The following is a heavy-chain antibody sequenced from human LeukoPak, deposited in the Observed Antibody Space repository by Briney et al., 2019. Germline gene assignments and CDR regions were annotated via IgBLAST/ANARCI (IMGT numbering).Heavy chain of an antibody. D-gene: IGHD5-18*01. CDR1: GDSISRGNDY. J-gene: IGHJ6*02. Sequence: PSQTLSLTCTVSGDSISRGNDYWSWIRQPPGKGPEWIGYIYYTGKTYYNTSLKRRLIMSVDTSQNQFSLKLKSVTAADTAVYYCARVDTTMVPDVWGQGTTVTVSS. V-gene: IGHV4-30-4*01. CDR3: ARVDTTMVPDV. CDR2: IYYTGKT.